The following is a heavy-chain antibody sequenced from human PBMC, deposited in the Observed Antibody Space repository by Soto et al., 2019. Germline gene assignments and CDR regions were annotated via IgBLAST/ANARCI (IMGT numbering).Heavy chain of an antibody. CDR2: INHSGST. D-gene: IGHD2-8*02. Sequence: PSETLSLTCAVYGGSFSGYYWSWIRQPPGKGLEWIGEINHSGSTNYNPSLKSRVTISVDTSKNQFSLKLSSVTAADTAVYYCARGQSPLLLACWGQGVLVTVSS. CDR3: ARGQSPLLLAC. V-gene: IGHV4-34*01. CDR1: GGSFSGYY. J-gene: IGHJ1*01.